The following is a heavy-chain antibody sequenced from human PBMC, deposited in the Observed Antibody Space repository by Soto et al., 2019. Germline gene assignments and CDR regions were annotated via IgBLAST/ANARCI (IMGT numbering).Heavy chain of an antibody. CDR2: INSDGSSI. CDR1: GFTISSHW. J-gene: IGHJ6*02. V-gene: IGHV3-74*01. CDR3: ARELAPAALPTSSLMDV. Sequence: QLVESGGGLVQPGGSLRLSCAASGFTISSHWMHWVRQAPGKGLVWVSRINSDGSSINYADSVKGRFTISRDNAKNTLYLQMNSRRAEDTAMYYCARELAPAALPTSSLMDVWGQGTTVTVSS. D-gene: IGHD2-2*01.